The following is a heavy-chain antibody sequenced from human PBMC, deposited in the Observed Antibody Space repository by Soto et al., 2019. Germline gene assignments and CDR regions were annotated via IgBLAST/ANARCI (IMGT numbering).Heavy chain of an antibody. CDR2: ISYDGSNK. CDR3: AREGAITLVRGVVGLFDY. V-gene: IGHV3-30-3*01. Sequence: QVQLVESGGGVVQPGRSLRLSCAASGFTFSSYAMHWVRQAPGKGLEWVAVISYDGSNKYYADAVKGRFTISRDHSKNALYRQMNSMRGEDAAVYYCAREGAITLVRGVVGLFDYWGQGTLVTVSS. CDR1: GFTFSSYA. D-gene: IGHD3-10*01. J-gene: IGHJ4*02.